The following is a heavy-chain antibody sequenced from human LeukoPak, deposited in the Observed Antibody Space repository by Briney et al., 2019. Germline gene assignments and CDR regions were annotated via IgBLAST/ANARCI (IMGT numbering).Heavy chain of an antibody. CDR2: IIPILGIA. CDR3: ARVDTAMVTVDY. CDR1: GGTFSSYA. J-gene: IGHJ4*02. D-gene: IGHD5-18*01. Sequence: SVKVSCKASGGTFSSYAISWVRQAPGQGLEWMGRIIPILGIANYAQKFQGRVTITADKSTSTAYMELSSLRSEDTAVYYCARVDTAMVTVDYWGQGTLVTVSS. V-gene: IGHV1-69*04.